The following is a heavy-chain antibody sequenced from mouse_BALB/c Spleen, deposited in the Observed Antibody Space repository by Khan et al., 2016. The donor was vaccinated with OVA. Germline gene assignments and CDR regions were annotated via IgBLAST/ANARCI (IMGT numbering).Heavy chain of an antibody. J-gene: IGHJ3*01. CDR2: ISYSGST. Sequence: EVKLVESGPSLVKPSQTLSLTCSVTGDSITSGYWNWIRKFPGNKLEYMGYISYSGSTYYNPSLKSRISITRDTSKNQYYLQLNSVTTEDTATYYGARYDYDYDGAFAYWGQGTLVTVSA. CDR3: ARYDYDYDGAFAY. D-gene: IGHD2-4*01. CDR1: GDSITSGY. V-gene: IGHV3-8*02.